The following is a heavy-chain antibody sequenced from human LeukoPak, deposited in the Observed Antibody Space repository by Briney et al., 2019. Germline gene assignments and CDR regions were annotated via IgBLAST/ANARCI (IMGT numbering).Heavy chain of an antibody. CDR2: ISGSGGGT. Sequence: PGGSLRLSCAASGFTFSSYGMSWVRQAPGKGLEWVSAISGSGGGTYYADSVKGRFTISRDNAKNSLYLQMNSLRAEDTAVYYCARDEGYCSSTSCYNWFDPWGQGTLVTVSS. CDR1: GFTFSSYG. V-gene: IGHV3-23*01. J-gene: IGHJ5*02. D-gene: IGHD2-2*01. CDR3: ARDEGYCSSTSCYNWFDP.